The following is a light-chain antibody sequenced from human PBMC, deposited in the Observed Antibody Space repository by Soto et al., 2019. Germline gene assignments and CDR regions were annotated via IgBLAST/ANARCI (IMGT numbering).Light chain of an antibody. Sequence: EVVMRQSPATLSVSPGEGATLSCRASQGIGDTLAWYQHKPGQAPRLLIYDTSTRATGVPARFSGSGSDTDFTLTISRLEPEDFAVYYCQQYAGSPRTFGQGTKVDIK. V-gene: IGKV3-15*01. CDR1: QGIGDT. CDR3: QQYAGSPRT. J-gene: IGKJ2*01. CDR2: DTS.